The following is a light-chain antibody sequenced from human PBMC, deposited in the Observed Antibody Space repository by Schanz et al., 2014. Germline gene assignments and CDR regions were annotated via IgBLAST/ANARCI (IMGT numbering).Light chain of an antibody. CDR3: SSYTSDTTLV. V-gene: IGLV2-14*02. CDR2: EVT. Sequence: QSALTQPASVSGSPGQSITISCTGTSSDVGNYDLVSWYRHYPGKAPKLLIYEVTKRPSGVSNRFSGSKSDNTASLTISGLQTGDEAHYYCSSYTSDTTLVFGGGTKLTVL. CDR1: SSDVGNYDL. J-gene: IGLJ3*02.